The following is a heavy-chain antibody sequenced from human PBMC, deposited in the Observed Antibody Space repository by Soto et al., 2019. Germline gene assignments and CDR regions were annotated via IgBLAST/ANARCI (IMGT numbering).Heavy chain of an antibody. CDR3: ASSYGSGYRAFDY. CDR2: INPILSMS. D-gene: IGHD3-10*01. CDR1: GDTFSFYS. J-gene: IGHJ4*02. V-gene: IGHV1-69*02. Sequence: QVQLVQSGAEVRKPGSSVKVSCKASGDTFSFYSIHWVRQAPGLGLEWMGRINPILSMSNYAQRFQGRVTMTADNSTSTADMKLSGLRSEDTAIYYCASSYGSGYRAFDYWGQGALVTVSS.